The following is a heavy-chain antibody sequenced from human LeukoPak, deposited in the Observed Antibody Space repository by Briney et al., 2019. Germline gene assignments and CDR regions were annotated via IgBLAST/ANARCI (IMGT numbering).Heavy chain of an antibody. J-gene: IGHJ6*03. V-gene: IGHV3-30-3*01. CDR1: GFTFSDYP. D-gene: IGHD2-21*02. CDR2: ISNDGDTK. Sequence: PGGSLRLSCAASGFTFSDYPMHWVRQSPGKGLVWVAVISNDGDTKSYARSVKGRFTIPRDNSKNTLYLHMNSLRPDDTAVYYCARVGDAPYYYYMDVWGKGTTVIVSS. CDR3: ARVGDAPYYYYMDV.